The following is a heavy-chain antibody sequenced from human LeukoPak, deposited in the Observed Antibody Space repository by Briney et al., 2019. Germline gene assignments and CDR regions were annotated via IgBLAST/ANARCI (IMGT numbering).Heavy chain of an antibody. CDR2: ISYDGIDT. J-gene: IGHJ3*02. CDR3: ARRKRTTVVIDAFDI. CDR1: GFTFSAYA. V-gene: IGHV3-30-3*01. D-gene: IGHD4-23*01. Sequence: GGSLRLSCAASGFTFSAYAMHWVRQAPGKGLEWVALISYDGIDTYFADSVKGRFTISRDNSKNTLYLQMNSLRGADTAVYYCARRKRTTVVIDAFDIWGQGTMVIVSS.